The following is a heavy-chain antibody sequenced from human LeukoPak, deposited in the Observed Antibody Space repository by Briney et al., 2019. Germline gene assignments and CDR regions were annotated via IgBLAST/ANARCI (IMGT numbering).Heavy chain of an antibody. CDR2: ISNSGST. D-gene: IGHD2-21*02. V-gene: IGHV4-39*01. CDR3: ARHIVVVTACWFDP. CDR1: GGSFSSRTYY. Sequence: KPSETLSLTCTVSGGSFSSRTYYWGWIRQPPGKGLEWIGSISNSGSTYYNPSLKSRVTISVDTSKNQFSLKLSSVTAADTAVYYCARHIVVVTACWFDPWGQGTLVTVSS. J-gene: IGHJ5*02.